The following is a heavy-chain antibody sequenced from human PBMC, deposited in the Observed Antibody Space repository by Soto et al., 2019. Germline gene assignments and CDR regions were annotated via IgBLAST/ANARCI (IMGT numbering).Heavy chain of an antibody. D-gene: IGHD2-2*01. Sequence: GASVKVSCKASGYTFTSYYMHWVRQAPGQGLEWMGIINPSGGSTSYAQKFQGRVTMTTDTSTSTAYMELRSLRSDDTAVYYCARDRSSFPSPCPSEVPFDYWGQGTLVTVSS. J-gene: IGHJ4*02. V-gene: IGHV1-46*01. CDR3: ARDRSSFPSPCPSEVPFDY. CDR1: GYTFTSYY. CDR2: INPSGGST.